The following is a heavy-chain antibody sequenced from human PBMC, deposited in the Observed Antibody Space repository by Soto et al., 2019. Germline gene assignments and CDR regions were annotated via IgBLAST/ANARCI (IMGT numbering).Heavy chain of an antibody. CDR3: AKEVPTNPPDY. Sequence: GGSLRLSCAASGFTFSSYDMHWVRQAPGKGLEWVAMISYDGSNKSYADSVKGRLTISRDNSKSTLYLQMNSLRSEDTAVYYCAKEVPTNPPDYWGQGTLVTVS. V-gene: IGHV3-30*18. D-gene: IGHD2-2*01. CDR2: ISYDGSNK. J-gene: IGHJ4*02. CDR1: GFTFSSYD.